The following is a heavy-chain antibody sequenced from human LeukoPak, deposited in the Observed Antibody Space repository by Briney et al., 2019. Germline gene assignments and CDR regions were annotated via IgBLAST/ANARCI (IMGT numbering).Heavy chain of an antibody. V-gene: IGHV1-8*01. CDR3: ARATPELNRPFDY. D-gene: IGHD3-10*01. CDR1: GYTFTSYD. Sequence: GASVKVSRKASGYTFTSYDINWVRQATGQGLEWMGWMNPNSGNTGYAQKFQGRVTMTRNTSISTAYMELSSLRSEDTAVYYCARATPELNRPFDYWGQGTLVTVSS. J-gene: IGHJ4*02. CDR2: MNPNSGNT.